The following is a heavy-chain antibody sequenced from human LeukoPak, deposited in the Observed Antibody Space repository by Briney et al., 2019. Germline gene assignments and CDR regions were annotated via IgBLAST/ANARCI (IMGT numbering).Heavy chain of an antibody. V-gene: IGHV3-33*01. D-gene: IGHD1-26*01. Sequence: GGSLRLSCAASGFTFSSYGMHWVRQAPGKGLEWVADIWYDGSNKYYADSVKGRFTISRDNSKNTLYLQRNSLRAEDTAVYYCARGRGSLGPYYFDYWGQGTLVTVSS. CDR1: GFTFSSYG. CDR2: IWYDGSNK. J-gene: IGHJ4*02. CDR3: ARGRGSLGPYYFDY.